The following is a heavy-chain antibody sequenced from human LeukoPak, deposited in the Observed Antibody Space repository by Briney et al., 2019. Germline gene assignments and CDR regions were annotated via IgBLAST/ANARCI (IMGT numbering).Heavy chain of an antibody. Sequence: PSETLSLTCTVSGYSISSGYYWGWIRQPPGKGLEWIGSIYYSGSTYYNPSLKSRVTISVDTSKNQFSLKLSSVTAADTAVYYCARGLVVDAFDIWGQGTMVTVSS. D-gene: IGHD2-15*01. CDR2: IYYSGST. CDR3: ARGLVVDAFDI. V-gene: IGHV4-38-2*02. CDR1: GYSISSGYY. J-gene: IGHJ3*02.